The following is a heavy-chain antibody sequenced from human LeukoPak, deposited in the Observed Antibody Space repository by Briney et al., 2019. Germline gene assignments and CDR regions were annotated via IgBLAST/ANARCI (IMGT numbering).Heavy chain of an antibody. CDR1: GFTFSGSA. J-gene: IGHJ5*02. D-gene: IGHD2-21*02. V-gene: IGHV3-73*01. Sequence: GGPLKLSCAASGFTFSGSAMHWDRQASGKGLEWVGRIRSKANSYATAYAASVKGRFTISRDDSKNTAYLQMNSLKTEDTVVYYCTREEYCGGDCYSGGDWFDPWGQGTLVTVSS. CDR3: TREEYCGGDCYSGGDWFDP. CDR2: IRSKANSYAT.